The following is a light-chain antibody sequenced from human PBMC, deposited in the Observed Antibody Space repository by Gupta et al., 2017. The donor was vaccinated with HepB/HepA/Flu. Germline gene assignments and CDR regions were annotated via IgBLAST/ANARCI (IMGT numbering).Light chain of an antibody. CDR3: QQYTNWPRT. V-gene: IGKV3-15*01. Sequence: EIVMTQSPATLSVSPGERVALFCRASQSVHINLAWIQQKPGQAPRVLFYGASTRATGVPARFIGSGSRTEFTLTITSLQSEDVAVYFCQQYTNWPRTFGQGTKVEIK. CDR1: QSVHIN. J-gene: IGKJ1*01. CDR2: GAS.